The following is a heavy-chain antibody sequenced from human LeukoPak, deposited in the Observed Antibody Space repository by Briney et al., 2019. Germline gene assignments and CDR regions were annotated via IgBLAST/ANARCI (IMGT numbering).Heavy chain of an antibody. V-gene: IGHV3-33*01. CDR2: IWYDGSNK. CDR1: GFTFSSYG. D-gene: IGHD2-2*01. CDR3: ARDHRPQVVPAAVDFDY. Sequence: GGSLRLSCAASGFTFSSYGMHWVRQAPGKGLEWVAVIWYDGSNKYYADSVEGRFTISRDNSKNTLYLQMNSLRAEDTAVYYCARDHRPQVVPAAVDFDYWGQGTLVTVSS. J-gene: IGHJ4*02.